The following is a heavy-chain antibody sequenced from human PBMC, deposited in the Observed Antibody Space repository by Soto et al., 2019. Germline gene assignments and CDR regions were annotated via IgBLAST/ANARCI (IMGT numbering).Heavy chain of an antibody. CDR3: ARGGETYYDFWSGFSPIDY. J-gene: IGHJ4*02. CDR2: IFYSDNT. D-gene: IGHD3-3*01. CDR1: GGCVRSSSYY. V-gene: IGHV4-61*01. Sequence: SLTLSLTCTFAGGCVRSSSYYLGWIRQSPGKGLEWIGYIFYSDNTNYNPALRSRVTISVDTSKSQFSLKLTSVTAADTAVYYCARGGETYYDFWSGFSPIDYWGQGALVTVSS.